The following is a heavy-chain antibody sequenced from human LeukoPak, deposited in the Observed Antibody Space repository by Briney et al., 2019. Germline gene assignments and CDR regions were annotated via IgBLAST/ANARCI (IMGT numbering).Heavy chain of an antibody. J-gene: IGHJ4*02. D-gene: IGHD3-16*02. CDR3: AREVLGWDYVWGSYRPSHFDY. Sequence: SETLSLTCTVSGGSISSYYWSWIRQPAGKGLEWIGRIYTSGSTNYNPSLKSRVTMSVDTSKNQFSLKLSSVTAADTAVYYCAREVLGWDYVWGSYRPSHFDYWGQGTLVTVSS. CDR1: GGSISSYY. V-gene: IGHV4-4*07. CDR2: IYTSGST.